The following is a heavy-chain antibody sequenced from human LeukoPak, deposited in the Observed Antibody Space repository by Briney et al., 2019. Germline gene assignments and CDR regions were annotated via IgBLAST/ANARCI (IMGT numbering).Heavy chain of an antibody. J-gene: IGHJ4*02. CDR3: ASAGDFWSGYAVDY. V-gene: IGHV3-21*01. D-gene: IGHD3-3*01. CDR1: GGSISSSS. CDR2: ISSSSSYI. Sequence: PSETLSLTCTVSGGSISSSSYYWGWNRQPPGKGLEWVSSISSSSSYISYADSVKGRFTISRDNAKNSLYLQMNSLRAEDTAVYYCASAGDFWSGYAVDYWGQGTLVTVSS.